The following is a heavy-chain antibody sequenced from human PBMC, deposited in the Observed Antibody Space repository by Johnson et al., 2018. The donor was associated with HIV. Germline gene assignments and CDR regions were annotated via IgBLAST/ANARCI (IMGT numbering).Heavy chain of an antibody. J-gene: IGHJ3*02. CDR3: AREMATIRGYAFDI. V-gene: IGHV3-23*04. CDR2: ITGSGGST. CDR1: GFTFADYG. Sequence: GQLVESGGGVVRPGGSLRLSCAASGFTFADYGMSWVRHAPGKGLEWVSGITGSGGSTYYADSVQGRFTISRDNSKNTLYLQRNSLRAEDTAVYYCAREMATIRGYAFDIWGQGTMVTVSS. D-gene: IGHD5-24*01.